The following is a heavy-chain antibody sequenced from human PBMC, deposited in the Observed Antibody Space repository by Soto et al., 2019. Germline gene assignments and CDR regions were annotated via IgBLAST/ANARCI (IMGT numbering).Heavy chain of an antibody. CDR1: GGTFSSHS. D-gene: IGHD4-17*01. V-gene: IGHV1-69*01. CDR2: VISLFGTA. J-gene: IGHJ4*02. Sequence: VQLMQSGAEVKKPGSSVKVSCKASGGTFSSHSINWVRPAPGQGLEWMGGVISLFGTANYAHNFKGRVTITADQSTSTDYMELNSLRSDDTAVYYCAREVGYGDFSAALLDWGQGTLVTVSS. CDR3: AREVGYGDFSAALLD.